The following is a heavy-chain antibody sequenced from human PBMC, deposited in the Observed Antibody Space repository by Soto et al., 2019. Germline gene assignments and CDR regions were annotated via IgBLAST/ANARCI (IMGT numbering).Heavy chain of an antibody. V-gene: IGHV5-51*01. D-gene: IGHD3-3*01. CDR3: ARHILDRSFDI. J-gene: IGHJ3*02. CDR2: IYPGDSDT. Sequence: GEALKISCNGSGYIFTSYWIGWVRQMPGKGLEWMGIIYPGDSDTRYSPSFQGQVTISADKSISTAYLQWSSLKASDTAMYYCARHILDRSFDIWGQGTMVTVSS. CDR1: GYIFTSYW.